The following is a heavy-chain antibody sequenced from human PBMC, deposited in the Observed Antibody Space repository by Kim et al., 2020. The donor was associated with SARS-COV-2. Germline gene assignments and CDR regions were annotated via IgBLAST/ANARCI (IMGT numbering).Heavy chain of an antibody. CDR3: ARGRSGFPPYTSDSGVDV. V-gene: IGHV3-66*01. CDR2: IFGGGTT. J-gene: IGHJ6*02. CDR1: GFTVTDNY. D-gene: IGHD3-16*01. Sequence: GGSLRLSCAASGFTVTDNYISWVRQAPGKGLEWVSVIFGGGTTSYADSVKGRFTISRDVSANMVYLQMNSLRAVDSAVYHCARGRSGFPPYTSDSGVDVWGQGTTVTVSS.